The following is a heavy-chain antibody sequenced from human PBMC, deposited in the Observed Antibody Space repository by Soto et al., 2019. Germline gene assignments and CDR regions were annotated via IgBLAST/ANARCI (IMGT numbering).Heavy chain of an antibody. CDR3: ARGPARRQWLVLEDFEY. V-gene: IGHV1-18*01. CDR2: ISAYNGNT. Sequence: ASVKVSCKASGYTFTSYGISWVRQAPGQGLEWMGWISAYNGNTNYAQKLQGRVTMTTDTSTSTAYMELRSLRSDDTAVYYCARGPARRQWLVLEDFEYWGQGTLVTVSS. J-gene: IGHJ4*02. CDR1: GYTFTSYG. D-gene: IGHD6-19*01.